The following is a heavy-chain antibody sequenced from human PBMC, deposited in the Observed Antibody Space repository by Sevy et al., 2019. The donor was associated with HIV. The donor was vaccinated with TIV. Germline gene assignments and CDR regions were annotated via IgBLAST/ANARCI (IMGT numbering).Heavy chain of an antibody. CDR2: IYSGGST. J-gene: IGHJ4*02. CDR1: GFTVSRNY. D-gene: IGHD1-26*01. V-gene: IGHV3-53*01. CDR3: ARERIVGATWGGFDY. Sequence: GGSLRLSCAASGFTVSRNYMSWVRQAPGKGLEWVSVIYSGGSTYYAESVKGRFTISSNNSKNTLYLQMNSLRAEDTAVYYCARERIVGATWGGFDYWGQGTMVTVSS.